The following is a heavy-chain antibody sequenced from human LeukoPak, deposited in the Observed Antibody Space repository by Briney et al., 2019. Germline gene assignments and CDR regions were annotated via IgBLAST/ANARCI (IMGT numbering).Heavy chain of an antibody. J-gene: IGHJ4*02. Sequence: PGGSLTLSCAASGFTFSRYAMSWVRQAPGKGLEWVSTISGSGGSTYYADSVKGRFTISRDNAKNSLYLQMNSLRAEDTAVYYYARTGVTYFDYWGQGTLVTVSS. D-gene: IGHD5-18*01. CDR1: GFTFSRYA. V-gene: IGHV3-23*01. CDR2: ISGSGGST. CDR3: ARTGVTYFDY.